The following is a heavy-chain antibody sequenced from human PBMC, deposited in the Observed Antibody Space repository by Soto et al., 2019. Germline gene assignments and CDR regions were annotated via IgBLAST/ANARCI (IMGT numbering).Heavy chain of an antibody. CDR3: ARGPERAGSWSYYFDC. V-gene: IGHV1-8*01. CDR2: MNPNSGNT. Sequence: DSVKVSCKTSGSTFASYVINWVRQAPGQGLEWMGWMNPNSGNTGYAQKFQGRVTMTRNTSISTAYMELSSLRSEDTAVYYCARGPERAGSWSYYFDCRGQVTPVTV. CDR1: GSTFASYV. D-gene: IGHD3-10*01. J-gene: IGHJ4*02.